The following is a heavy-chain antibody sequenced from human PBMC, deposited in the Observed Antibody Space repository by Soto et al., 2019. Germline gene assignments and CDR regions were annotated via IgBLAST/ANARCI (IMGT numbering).Heavy chain of an antibody. CDR1: GYTFINYY. CDR2: INPMSGAT. J-gene: IGHJ4*02. D-gene: IGHD2-21*01. Sequence: QAHLVQSGAEVREPGASVKVSCRTSGYTFINYYIHWVRQAPGHGLEWMAIINPMSGATNYQQKFQGRITLTMDTSTTTVYMEVSSLTSEDTAVYYCARDLAAGDLWGQGTLVTVSS. CDR3: ARDLAAGDL. V-gene: IGHV1-46*01.